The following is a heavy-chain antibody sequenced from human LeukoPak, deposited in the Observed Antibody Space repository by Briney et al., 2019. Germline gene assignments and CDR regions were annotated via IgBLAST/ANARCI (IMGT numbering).Heavy chain of an antibody. CDR3: AAGPPYYYYMDV. J-gene: IGHJ6*03. Sequence: GGSLRLSCAASGFTFSSYGMHWVRQAPGKGLECVAVISYDGSNKYYADSVKGRFTISRDNSKNTLYLQMNSLRAEDTAVYYCAAGPPYYYYMDVWGKGTTVTVSS. CDR1: GFTFSSYG. V-gene: IGHV3-30*03. CDR2: ISYDGSNK.